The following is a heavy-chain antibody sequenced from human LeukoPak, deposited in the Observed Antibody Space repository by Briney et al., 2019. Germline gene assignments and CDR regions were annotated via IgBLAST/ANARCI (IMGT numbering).Heavy chain of an antibody. CDR3: ARGSNYYDSSGYQVKAFDI. CDR1: GYTFTSYG. D-gene: IGHD3-22*01. J-gene: IGHJ3*02. CDR2: ISAYNGNT. Sequence: GASVKVSCKASGYTFTSYGISWVRQAPGQGLEWMGWISAYNGNTNYAQKLQGRVTMTTDTSTSTAYMELRSLRSDDTAVYYCARGSNYYDSSGYQVKAFDIWGQGTMVTVSS. V-gene: IGHV1-18*01.